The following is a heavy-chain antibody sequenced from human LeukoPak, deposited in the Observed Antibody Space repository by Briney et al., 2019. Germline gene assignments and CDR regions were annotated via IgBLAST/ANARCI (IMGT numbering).Heavy chain of an antibody. CDR3: AVAGVRYYDSSGLHAFDF. V-gene: IGHV4-39*01. CDR1: GGSISSRSHC. CDR2: MFYSGST. Sequence: ASETLSLTCTVSGGSISSRSHCWGWIRQPPGKGLEWIGTMFYSGSTYYNPSLKSRVAISVETSENQFSLELNSVTAADTAVYYCAVAGVRYYDSSGLHAFDFWGRGTMVTVSP. D-gene: IGHD3-22*01. J-gene: IGHJ3*01.